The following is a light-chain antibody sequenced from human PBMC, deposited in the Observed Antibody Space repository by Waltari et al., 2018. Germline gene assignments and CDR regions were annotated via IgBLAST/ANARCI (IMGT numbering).Light chain of an antibody. CDR2: GAS. CDR3: QQYGSSVMYT. V-gene: IGKV3-20*01. CDR1: QSLTKRY. J-gene: IGKJ2*01. Sequence: VLTQSPGTLSLSPGERATLSCRASQSLTKRYLAWYQQKPGQAPRLLIYGASSSAAGLPDRFSGSGSGTDFSITISTLEPEDSAVYYCQQYGSSVMYTFGQGTKLEIQ.